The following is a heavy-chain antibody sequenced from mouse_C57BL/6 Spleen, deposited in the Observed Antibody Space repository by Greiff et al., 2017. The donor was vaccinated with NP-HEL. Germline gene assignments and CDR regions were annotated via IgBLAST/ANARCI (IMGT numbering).Heavy chain of an antibody. CDR2: ISSGSSTI. CDR1: GFTLSDYG. V-gene: IGHV5-17*01. Sequence: EVKLVESGGGLVKPGGSLKLSCAASGFTLSDYGMHWVRQAPEKGLEWVAYISSGSSTIYYADTVKGRFTISRDNAKNTLFLQMTSLRSEDTAMYYCARRERYFDVWGTGTTVTVSS. J-gene: IGHJ1*03. CDR3: ARRERYFDV.